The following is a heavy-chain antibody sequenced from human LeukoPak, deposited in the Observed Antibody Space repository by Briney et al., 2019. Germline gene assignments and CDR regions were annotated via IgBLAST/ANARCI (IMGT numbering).Heavy chain of an antibody. J-gene: IGHJ4*02. CDR3: ARGGDSSGFYYYFDY. Sequence: SETLSLTCTVSGGSISSGGYSWSWIRQPPGKDLEWIGYIYHSGNTYYNPSLKSRATISVDRSKNQFSLKLTPVTAADTAVYYCARGGDSSGFYYYFDYWGQGTLVTVSS. CDR1: GGSISSGGYS. CDR2: IYHSGNT. D-gene: IGHD3-22*01. V-gene: IGHV4-30-2*01.